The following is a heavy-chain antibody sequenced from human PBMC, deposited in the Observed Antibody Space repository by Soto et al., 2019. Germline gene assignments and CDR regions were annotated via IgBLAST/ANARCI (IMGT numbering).Heavy chain of an antibody. Sequence: ASVKVSCKVSGYTLTELSMHWVRQAPGKGLEWMGGFDPEDGEPIYAQKFQGRVTMTEDTSTDTGYLELSSLRSEDTAVYYCPTVSRCYGALSQARRDCFDPWGQGTLVTVSS. CDR2: FDPEDGEP. J-gene: IGHJ5*02. V-gene: IGHV1-24*01. D-gene: IGHD5-18*01. CDR1: GYTLTELS. CDR3: PTVSRCYGALSQARRDCFDP.